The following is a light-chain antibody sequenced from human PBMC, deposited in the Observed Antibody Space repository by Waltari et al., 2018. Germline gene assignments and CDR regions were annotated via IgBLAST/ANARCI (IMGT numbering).Light chain of an antibody. CDR3: AAWDDSLNGRV. V-gene: IGLV1-44*01. CDR1: SSNIGSHN. CDR2: SNN. Sequence: QSGLTQPPSASGTPGQRVTISCSGSSSNIGSHNVHWYHHLPGTAPKLLIYSNNQRPPGVPDRFSGSKSGTSASLAISGLQSEDEAVYYCAAWDDSLNGRVFGGGTKLTVV. J-gene: IGLJ2*01.